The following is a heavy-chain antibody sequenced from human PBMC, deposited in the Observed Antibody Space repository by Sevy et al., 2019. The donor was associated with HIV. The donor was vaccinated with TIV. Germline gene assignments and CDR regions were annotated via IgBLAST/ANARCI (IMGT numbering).Heavy chain of an antibody. CDR3: GKCTLWVYDPTNRKCGMDV. CDR2: SSPFTGSP. V-gene: IGHV1-18*01. CDR1: GYNFINYG. D-gene: IGHD5-12*01. J-gene: IGHJ6*02. Sequence: ASVKVSCKASGYNFINYGISWVRQAPGQGLEWVGGSSPFTGSPNYPQKLQDGVPVTTDTATNTAYMELRNLRSDDTAVYYCGKCTLWVYDPTNRKCGMDVWGQGTTVTVSS.